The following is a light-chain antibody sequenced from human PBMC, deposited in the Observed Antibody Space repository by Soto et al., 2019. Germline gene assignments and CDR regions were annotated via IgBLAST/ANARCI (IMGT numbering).Light chain of an antibody. Sequence: EIVLTQSPATLSLSPGERATLSCRASQSVSSYLAWYQQKPGQAPRLLIYDASNRATGIPARFSGSGPGTDFTLTITSLEPEDFVVYYCQQRSNWPSTFGGGTKVEIK. CDR3: QQRSNWPST. CDR1: QSVSSY. J-gene: IGKJ4*01. V-gene: IGKV3-11*01. CDR2: DAS.